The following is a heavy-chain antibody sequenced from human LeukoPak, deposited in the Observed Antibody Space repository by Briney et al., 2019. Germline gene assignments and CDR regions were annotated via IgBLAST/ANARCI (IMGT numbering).Heavy chain of an antibody. CDR2: IYPGDSDT. Sequence: GESLKISCKGSGYSFTSYWIGWVRQMPGKGLEWMGTIYPGDSDTRYSPSFQGQVTISADKSISTAYLQWSSLKASDTAMYYCARAYYDYVWGSQYYFDYWGQGTLVTVSS. CDR3: ARAYYDYVWGSQYYFDY. CDR1: GYSFTSYW. J-gene: IGHJ4*02. D-gene: IGHD3-16*01. V-gene: IGHV5-51*01.